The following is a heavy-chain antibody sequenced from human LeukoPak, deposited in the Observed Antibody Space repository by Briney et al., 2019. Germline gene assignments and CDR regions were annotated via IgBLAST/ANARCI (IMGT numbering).Heavy chain of an antibody. D-gene: IGHD3-10*01. V-gene: IGHV3-11*04. Sequence: GGSLRLSCAASGFTFSNAWMSWVRQAPGKGLEWVSYISSSGSTIYYADSVKGRFTISRDNAKNSLYLQMNSLRAEDTAVYYCARVTMVRGVIINWYYGMDVWGQGTTVTVSS. J-gene: IGHJ6*02. CDR1: GFTFSNAW. CDR3: ARVTMVRGVIINWYYGMDV. CDR2: ISSSGSTI.